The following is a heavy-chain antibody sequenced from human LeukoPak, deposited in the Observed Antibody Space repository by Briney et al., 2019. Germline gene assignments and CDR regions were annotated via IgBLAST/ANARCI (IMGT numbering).Heavy chain of an antibody. CDR3: ARVPGYCSGGSCYPGDY. CDR1: GYSISSGYY. CDR2: IYHSGST. J-gene: IGHJ4*02. D-gene: IGHD2-15*01. V-gene: IGHV4-38-2*02. Sequence: RPPETLSLTCTVSGYSISSGYYWGWIRQPPGKGLEWIGSIYHSGSTYYNPSLKSRVTISVDTSKNQFSLKPSSVTAADTAVYYCARVPGYCSGGSCYPGDYWGQGTLVTVSS.